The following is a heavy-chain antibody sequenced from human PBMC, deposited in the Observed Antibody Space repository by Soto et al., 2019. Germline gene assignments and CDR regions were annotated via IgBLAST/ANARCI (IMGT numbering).Heavy chain of an antibody. CDR1: GFMFSSYE. Sequence: GGSLRLSCAASGFMFSSYEMSWVRQAPGKGLEWISYISSSGRTMYYADSVKGRFTISRDNAKNSLYLQMTYLRAEDTAVYYCATYPWGSSIDHWGQGTLVTVS. CDR2: ISSSGRTM. J-gene: IGHJ4*02. CDR3: ATYPWGSSIDH. D-gene: IGHD3-16*01. V-gene: IGHV3-48*03.